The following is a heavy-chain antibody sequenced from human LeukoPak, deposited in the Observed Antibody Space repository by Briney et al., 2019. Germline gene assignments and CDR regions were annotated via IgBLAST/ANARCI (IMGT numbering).Heavy chain of an antibody. CDR2: ISNSSTYI. CDR3: ARVGYYYDSSTYSDGFDM. D-gene: IGHD3-22*01. J-gene: IGHJ3*02. CDR1: GFTPRSYS. V-gene: IGHV3-21*01. Sequence: GGSLRLSCAASGFTPRSYSMNWVRQAPGKGLEWVSSISNSSTYIYYADSVKGRFTISRDNAKNSLYLQMNSLRAEDTAVYYCARVGYYYDSSTYSDGFDMWGQGTMVTASS.